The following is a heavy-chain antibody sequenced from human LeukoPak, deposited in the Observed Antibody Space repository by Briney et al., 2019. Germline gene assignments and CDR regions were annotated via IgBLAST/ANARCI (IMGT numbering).Heavy chain of an antibody. Sequence: GGSLRLSCAASGFTFSSHWMHWVRQAPGRGLVWVSRINSDGGGTTYADSVKGRFTISRDNAKNSLYLQMNSLRAEDTAVYYCAREVSRGYMDVWGKGTTVTVSS. V-gene: IGHV3-74*01. CDR2: INSDGGGT. CDR3: AREVSRGYMDV. J-gene: IGHJ6*03. CDR1: GFTFSSHW.